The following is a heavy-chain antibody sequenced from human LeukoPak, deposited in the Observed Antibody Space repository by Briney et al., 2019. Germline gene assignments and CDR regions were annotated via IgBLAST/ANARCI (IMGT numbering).Heavy chain of an antibody. D-gene: IGHD1/OR15-1a*01. V-gene: IGHV6-1*01. Sequence: SQTLSLTFAISGDSVSINSAAWNWIRQSPSRGLEWLGRTYYRSKWYNDYAVSVKSRVTINPDTSKNQFSLQLKSVTPEDTAVYYCARDQTGTMPFDYWGQGTLVTVSS. J-gene: IGHJ4*02. CDR1: GDSVSINSAA. CDR2: TYYRSKWYN. CDR3: ARDQTGTMPFDY.